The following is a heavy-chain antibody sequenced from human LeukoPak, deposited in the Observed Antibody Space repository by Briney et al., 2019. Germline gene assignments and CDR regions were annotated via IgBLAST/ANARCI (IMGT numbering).Heavy chain of an antibody. Sequence: PGGSLRLSCAASGFTFSSYAMSWVRQAPGKGLEWVSTISGSDGSTYYADSVKGRSTISRDNSKNTLYLQMNSLRAEDTAIYYCAKGYCSGGSCYHDAFDIWGQGTMVTVSS. CDR3: AKGYCSGGSCYHDAFDI. V-gene: IGHV3-23*01. J-gene: IGHJ3*02. CDR2: ISGSDGST. D-gene: IGHD2-15*01. CDR1: GFTFSSYA.